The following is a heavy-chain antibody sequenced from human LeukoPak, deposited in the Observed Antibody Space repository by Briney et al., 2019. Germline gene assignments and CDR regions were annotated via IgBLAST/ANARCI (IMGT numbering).Heavy chain of an antibody. V-gene: IGHV1-18*01. CDR3: ARDGGYCSGGSRGWFDP. Sequence: ASVKVSCKASGYTFTSYGISWVRQAPGQGLEWMGWISAYNGNTNYAQKLQGRVTMTTDTSTSTAYMELRSLRSDDTAVYYCARDGGYCSGGSRGWFDPWGQGTLVTVSS. J-gene: IGHJ5*02. D-gene: IGHD2-15*01. CDR1: GYTFTSYG. CDR2: ISAYNGNT.